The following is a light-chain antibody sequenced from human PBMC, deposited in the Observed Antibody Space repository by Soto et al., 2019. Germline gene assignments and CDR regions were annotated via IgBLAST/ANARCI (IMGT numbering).Light chain of an antibody. CDR2: EAT. V-gene: IGLV2-14*01. CDR3: TSYTITSPYV. J-gene: IGLJ1*01. CDR1: SSDIGRYNF. Sequence: ALTQPASMSGSPGQSITISCTGTSSDIGRYNFVSWYQHHPGKAPKLIIYEATKRPSGVSYRFSGSKSGNTASLTISGLQAEDEADYYCTSYTITSPYVFGTGTKVTVL.